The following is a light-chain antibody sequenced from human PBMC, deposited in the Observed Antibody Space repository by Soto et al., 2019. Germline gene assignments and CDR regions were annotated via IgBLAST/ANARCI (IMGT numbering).Light chain of an antibody. CDR1: SSDVGGYNY. CDR2: GVT. V-gene: IGLV2-14*03. CDR3: SSYTSSGTVV. Sequence: QSVLTQPASVSGSPGQSITISCTGTSSDVGGYNYVCWYQQHPGKAPKLIIYGVTNRPSGVSNHFSGSKSGNTASLIISGLQAEDEADYYRSSYTSSGTVVFGGGTKLTVL. J-gene: IGLJ3*02.